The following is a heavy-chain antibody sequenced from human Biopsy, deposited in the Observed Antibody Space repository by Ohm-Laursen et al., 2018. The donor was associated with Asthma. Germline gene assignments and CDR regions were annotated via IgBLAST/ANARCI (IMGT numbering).Heavy chain of an antibody. V-gene: IGHV3-30*18. CDR3: AKRRGYSGHDNDY. D-gene: IGHD5-12*01. CDR1: GFVFSQAR. J-gene: IGHJ4*02. Sequence: SPRLSCAAPGFVFSQARMHWVRQAPGKGLEWVAVISYDGNHKFYEDSVKGRFTISRDNSKNTLYLQMNSLRTEDTAVYYCAKRRGYSGHDNDYWGQGTLVIVSS. CDR2: ISYDGNHK.